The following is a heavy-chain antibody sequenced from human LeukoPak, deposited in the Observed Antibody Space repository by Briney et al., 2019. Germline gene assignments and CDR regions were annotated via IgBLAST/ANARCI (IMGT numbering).Heavy chain of an antibody. D-gene: IGHD5-24*01. CDR2: IYYSGST. CDR3: ASLDGYNHPFDY. V-gene: IGHV4-59*01. J-gene: IGHJ4*02. CDR1: GGSISSYY. Sequence: SETLSLTCTVSGGSISSYYWGWIRQPPGKGLEWIGYIYYSGSTNYNPALKSRVTISVDTSKNQFSLKLSSVTAADTAVYYCASLDGYNHPFDYWGQGTLVTVSS.